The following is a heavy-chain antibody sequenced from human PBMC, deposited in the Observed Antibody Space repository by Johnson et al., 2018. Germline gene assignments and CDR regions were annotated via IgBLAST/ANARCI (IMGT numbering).Heavy chain of an antibody. V-gene: IGHV3-43D*03. J-gene: IGHJ1*01. Sequence: VQLVESGGVVVQPGGSLRLACEASGSAFDDYVMHWGRQAPGRGLEWVSLISGGGGTTSYAASLKGRFTISRDNNKKYLYLQINSLGTEDTAFYYCAAFLPGSYMAYLQYWGQGTLVTVSS. CDR3: AAFLPGSYMAYLQY. D-gene: IGHD1-26*01. CDR1: GSAFDDYV. CDR2: ISGGGGTT.